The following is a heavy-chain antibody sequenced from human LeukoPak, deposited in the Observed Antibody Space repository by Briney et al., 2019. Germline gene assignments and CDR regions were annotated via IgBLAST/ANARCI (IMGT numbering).Heavy chain of an antibody. D-gene: IGHD2-2*01. CDR1: GGSISTRDYY. V-gene: IGHV4-39*07. Sequence: SETLSLTCTVSGGSISTRDYYWGSIRQPPGKGLEWIGSICYTGITYHNPSLKSRVTISVDTSKNQFSLKLKSVNLADTAVYYCARDPLVVPAAYYFDYWGQGTLVTVSS. J-gene: IGHJ4*02. CDR2: ICYTGIT. CDR3: ARDPLVVPAAYYFDY.